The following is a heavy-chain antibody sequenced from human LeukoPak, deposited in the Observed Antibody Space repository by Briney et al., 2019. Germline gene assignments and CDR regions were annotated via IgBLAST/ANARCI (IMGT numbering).Heavy chain of an antibody. D-gene: IGHD3-3*01. CDR2: ISSSSSYI. CDR3: ARVATNRGKFLEWLIAPQDDGAPPGDAFDI. V-gene: IGHV3-21*01. Sequence: PGGSLRLSCAASGFTFSSYSMNWVRQAPGKGLEWVSSISSSSSYIYYADSVKGRFTISRDNAKNSLYLQMNSLRAEDTAVYYCARVATNRGKFLEWLIAPQDDGAPPGDAFDIWGQGTMVTVSS. J-gene: IGHJ3*02. CDR1: GFTFSSYS.